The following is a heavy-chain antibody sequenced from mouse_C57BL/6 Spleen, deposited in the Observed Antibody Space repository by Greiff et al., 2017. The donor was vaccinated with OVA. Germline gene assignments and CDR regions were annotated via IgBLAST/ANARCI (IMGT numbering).Heavy chain of an antibody. V-gene: IGHV1-64*01. CDR1: GYTFTSYW. J-gene: IGHJ2*01. CDR3: ARSDSNYLDY. CDR2: IHPNSGST. Sequence: QVQLQQPGAELVKPGASVKLSCKASGYTFTSYWMHWVKQRPGQGLEWIGMIHPNSGSTNYNEKFKSKDTLTVDKSSSTAYMQLSSLTSEDSAVYYCARSDSNYLDYWGQGTTLTVSS. D-gene: IGHD2-5*01.